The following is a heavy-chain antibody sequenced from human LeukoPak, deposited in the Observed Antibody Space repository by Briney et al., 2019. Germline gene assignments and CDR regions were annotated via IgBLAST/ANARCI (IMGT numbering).Heavy chain of an antibody. V-gene: IGHV3-23*01. Sequence: GGALRLSCAASGFTFSSYAMSWVRQAPGKGLEGVSAISGSGGSTYYADSVKGRFTISRDNSKNTMYLQMTSLRAEETAVYYCAKELIVAQDYWGQGTLVTVSS. CDR2: ISGSGGST. CDR1: GFTFSSYA. J-gene: IGHJ4*02. CDR3: AKELIVAQDY. D-gene: IGHD2-15*01.